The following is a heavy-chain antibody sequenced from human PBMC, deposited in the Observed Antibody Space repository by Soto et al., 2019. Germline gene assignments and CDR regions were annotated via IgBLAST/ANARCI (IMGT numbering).Heavy chain of an antibody. CDR1: GYTFTSYA. CDR2: IIPILGIA. D-gene: IGHD3-10*01. J-gene: IGHJ6*02. V-gene: IGHV1-69*04. Sequence: SVKVSCKASGYTFTSYAMHWVRQAPGQRLEWMGRIIPILGIANYAQKFQGRVTITADKSTSTAYMELSSLRSEDTAVYYCGKGLTYYYGSGISDYYGMDVWGQGTTVTVSS. CDR3: GKGLTYYYGSGISDYYGMDV.